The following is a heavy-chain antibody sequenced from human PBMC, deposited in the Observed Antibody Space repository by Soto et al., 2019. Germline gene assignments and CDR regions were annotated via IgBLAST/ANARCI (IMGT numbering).Heavy chain of an antibody. CDR2: IAYDGSNK. CDR1: GFTFGSYA. J-gene: IGHJ4*02. CDR3: ARDHRDGHYFYGLGEGYFDY. D-gene: IGHD4-17*01. Sequence: QVQLVESGGGVVQPGRSLRLSCAASGFTFGSYAMHWVRQAPGKGLEWVAVIAYDGSNKYYQDSVKGRFTISRDNSKNTLYRQMNDVTAEDTAVYYCARDHRDGHYFYGLGEGYFDYWGQGTLVTVSS. V-gene: IGHV3-30-3*01.